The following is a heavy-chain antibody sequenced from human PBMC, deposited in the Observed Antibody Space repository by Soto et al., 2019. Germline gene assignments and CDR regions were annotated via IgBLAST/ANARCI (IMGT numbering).Heavy chain of an antibody. D-gene: IGHD3-9*01. Sequence: GASVKVSCKASGYTFTGYYMHWVRQAPGQGLEWMGWINPNSGGTNYAQKFQGWVTMTRDTSISTAYMELSRLRSDDTAVYYCARSAGLLRYFDWPTMDVWGQGTTVTVSS. J-gene: IGHJ6*02. V-gene: IGHV1-2*04. CDR2: INPNSGGT. CDR3: ARSAGLLRYFDWPTMDV. CDR1: GYTFTGYY.